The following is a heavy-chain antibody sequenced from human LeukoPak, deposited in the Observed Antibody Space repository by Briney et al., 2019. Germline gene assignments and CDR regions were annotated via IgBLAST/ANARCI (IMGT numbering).Heavy chain of an antibody. CDR1: GFTFSSYA. D-gene: IGHD3-22*01. V-gene: IGHV3-23*01. CDR3: AKDKVPDYYDSSGYYPPGDY. CDR2: ISGSGGST. Sequence: PGGSLRLSCAASGFTFSSYAMSWVRQAPGKGLEWVSAISGSGGSTYYADSVKGWFTISRDNSKNTLYLQMNSLRAEDTAVYYCAKDKVPDYYDSSGYYPPGDYWGQGTLVTVSS. J-gene: IGHJ4*02.